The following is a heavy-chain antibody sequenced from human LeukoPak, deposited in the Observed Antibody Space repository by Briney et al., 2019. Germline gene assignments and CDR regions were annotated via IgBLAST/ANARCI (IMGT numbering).Heavy chain of an antibody. Sequence: GGSLRLSCEASGFTFSRFAMTWVRQAPGKGLEWVSTIGALGGSTNYAASVKGRFTISRDNSKDTLYLQMNSLRAEDTAVYYCTNDPWDRAGDYWGQGTLVTVSS. CDR1: GFTFSRFA. V-gene: IGHV3-23*01. CDR2: IGALGGST. CDR3: TNDPWDRAGDY. D-gene: IGHD1-26*01. J-gene: IGHJ4*02.